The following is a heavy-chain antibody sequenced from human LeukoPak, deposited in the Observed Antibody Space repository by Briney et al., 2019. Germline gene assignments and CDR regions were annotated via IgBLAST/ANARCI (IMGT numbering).Heavy chain of an antibody. J-gene: IGHJ4*02. V-gene: IGHV3-11*04. D-gene: IGHD3-3*01. CDR1: GFTFSDYY. Sequence: GGSLRLSCTASGFTFSDYYMSWIRQAPGKGLEWVSYISSSGSTIYYADSVKGRFTISRDNAKNSLYLQMNSLRAEDTAVYYCAKDRSGYYTSSWRDWGQGTLVTVSS. CDR3: AKDRSGYYTSSWRD. CDR2: ISSSGSTI.